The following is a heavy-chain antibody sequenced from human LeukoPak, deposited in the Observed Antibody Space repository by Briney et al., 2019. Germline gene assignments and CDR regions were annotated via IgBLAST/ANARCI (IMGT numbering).Heavy chain of an antibody. Sequence: GGSLRLSCATSGLNFSSYWMSWARQAPGKGLEWVANIEEDGGEKYYVDSVKGRFTISRDNTKNALFLQMNSLRVEDTAVYYCAREGGAIVDTGFDYWGQGTLVTVSS. CDR2: IEEDGGEK. CDR1: GLNFSSYW. J-gene: IGHJ4*02. V-gene: IGHV3-7*01. D-gene: IGHD2-15*01. CDR3: AREGGAIVDTGFDY.